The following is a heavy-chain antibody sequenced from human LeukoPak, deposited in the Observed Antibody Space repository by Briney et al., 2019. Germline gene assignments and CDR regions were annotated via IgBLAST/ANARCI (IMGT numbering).Heavy chain of an antibody. CDR3: AREYGGSYRNDAFDI. CDR2: ISYDGSNK. D-gene: IGHD1-26*01. V-gene: IGHV3-30*04. J-gene: IGHJ3*02. CDR1: GLTFSNYA. Sequence: PGGSLRLSCAASGLTFSNYAMHWVRQAPGKGLEWVAVISYDGSNKYYADSVKGRFTISRDNSKNTLYLQMNSLRAEDTAVYYCAREYGGSYRNDAFDIWGQGTMVTVSS.